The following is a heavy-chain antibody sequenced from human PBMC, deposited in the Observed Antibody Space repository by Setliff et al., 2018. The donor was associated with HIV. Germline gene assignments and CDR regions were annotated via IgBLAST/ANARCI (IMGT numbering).Heavy chain of an antibody. CDR2: INHGWIT. D-gene: IGHD3-16*01. CDR3: ARDQGESYATSGYYDY. J-gene: IGHJ4*02. CDR1: DFSISRGYY. V-gene: IGHV4-38-2*02. Sequence: PSETLSFTCTVSDFSISRGYYWVWIRQPPGKGLEWMGTINHGWITYSNPSLKSRVTISVDTSKNLFSLRLTSVTAADTAVYYCARDQGESYATSGYYDYWGQGTLVTVSS.